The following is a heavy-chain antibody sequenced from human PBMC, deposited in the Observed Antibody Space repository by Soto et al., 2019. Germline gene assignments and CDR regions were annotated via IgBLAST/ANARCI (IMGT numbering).Heavy chain of an antibody. Sequence: VQLVESGGGLVQPGGSLRLSCPASGFTFSSYSINWVRQAPGRGLEWISFISSSSSTIYYADSVKGRFTISRDNAKNSLYLQMNSLRDEDTAVYYCARDGKGYCSSTSCYDYWGQGTLVTVSS. CDR1: GFTFSSYS. CDR2: ISSSSSTI. CDR3: ARDGKGYCSSTSCYDY. V-gene: IGHV3-48*02. D-gene: IGHD2-2*01. J-gene: IGHJ4*02.